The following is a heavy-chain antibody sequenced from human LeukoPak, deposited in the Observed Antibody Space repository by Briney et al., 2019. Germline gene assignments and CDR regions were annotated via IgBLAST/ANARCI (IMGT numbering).Heavy chain of an antibody. D-gene: IGHD3-16*01. CDR3: ARLGGSYGMDV. CDR1: GGSISSYY. V-gene: IGHV4-4*07. CDR2: IYSSGST. Sequence: SETLSLTCTVSGGSISSYYWSWIRQPAGKGLEWIGRIYSSGSTNYNPSLKSRVTMSLDTSKNQFSLQLSSVTAADTAVYYCARLGGSYGMDVWGQGTTVTVSS. J-gene: IGHJ6*02.